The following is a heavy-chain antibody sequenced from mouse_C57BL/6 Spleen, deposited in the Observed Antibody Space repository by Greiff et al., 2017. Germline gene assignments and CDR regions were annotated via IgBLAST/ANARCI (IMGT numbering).Heavy chain of an antibody. Sequence: QVQLQQPGAELVRPGTSVKLSCKASGYTFTSYWMHWVKQRPGQGLEWIGVIDPSDSYTNYNQKFKGKATLTVDTSSSTAYMQLSSLTSEDSAVYYCARGGFMITTGYFDYWGQGTTLTVSS. V-gene: IGHV1-59*01. CDR1: GYTFTSYW. J-gene: IGHJ2*01. CDR2: IDPSDSYT. D-gene: IGHD2-4*01. CDR3: ARGGFMITTGYFDY.